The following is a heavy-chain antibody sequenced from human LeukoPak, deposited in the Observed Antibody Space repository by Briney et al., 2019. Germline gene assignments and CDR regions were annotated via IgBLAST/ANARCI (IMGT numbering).Heavy chain of an antibody. CDR3: ARVHKETTVYHFDY. Sequence: PGESLTLSCAASGFTFNSYSRNWVRQAPGKGLEWVSSISSVSRYKYYTDPVKGRSTISRDKSKNLLFLQMNCVRAADAACYCCARVHKETTVYHFDYWGQGTLVTVSS. V-gene: IGHV3-21*01. CDR1: GFTFNSYS. J-gene: IGHJ4*02. D-gene: IGHD4-17*01. CDR2: ISSVSRYK.